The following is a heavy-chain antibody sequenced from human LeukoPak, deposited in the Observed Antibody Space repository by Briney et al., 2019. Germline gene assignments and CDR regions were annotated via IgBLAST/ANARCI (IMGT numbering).Heavy chain of an antibody. CDR2: IYYSGST. J-gene: IGHJ6*03. CDR3: ARYGSGSLASENYYMDV. Sequence: SETLSLTCTVSGGSISGSSYYWGWVRQPPGKGLEWIGSIYYSGSTYYNPSRKSRVTISVDTSKNQFSLKLSSVTAADTAVYYCARYGSGSLASENYYMDVWGKGTTVTVSS. V-gene: IGHV4-39*01. CDR1: GGSISGSSYY. D-gene: IGHD3-10*01.